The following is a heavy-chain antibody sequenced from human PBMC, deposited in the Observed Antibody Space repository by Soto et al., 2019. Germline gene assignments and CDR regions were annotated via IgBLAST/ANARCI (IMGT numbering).Heavy chain of an antibody. CDR3: ARDTISSSWETYGMDV. J-gene: IGHJ6*02. CDR2: IYYSGST. CDR1: GGSISSGGYY. Sequence: QVQLQESGPGLVKPSQTLSLTCTVSGGSISSGGYYWSWIRQHPGKGLEWIGYIYYSGSTYYNPSLKRLVTITVDTSKNQFSLKLSSVTAADPAVYDCARDTISSSWETYGMDVWGQGTTVTVSS. D-gene: IGHD6-13*01. V-gene: IGHV4-31*01.